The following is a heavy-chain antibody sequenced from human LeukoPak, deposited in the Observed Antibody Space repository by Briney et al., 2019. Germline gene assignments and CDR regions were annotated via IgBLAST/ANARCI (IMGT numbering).Heavy chain of an antibody. D-gene: IGHD4-17*01. J-gene: IGHJ4*02. CDR3: AKDKRRAYGDFDY. V-gene: IGHV3-23*01. CDR1: GFTFSSYA. CDR2: ISGSGGST. Sequence: PGGSLRLSCAASGFTFSSYAMSWVRQAPRKGLEWVSAISGSGGSTYCADSVKGRFTISRDNSKNTLYLQMNSLRAEDTAVYYCAKDKRRAYGDFDYWGQGTLVTVSS.